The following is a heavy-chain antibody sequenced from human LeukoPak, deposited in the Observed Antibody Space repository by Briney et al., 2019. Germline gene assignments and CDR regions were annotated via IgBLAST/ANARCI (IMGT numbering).Heavy chain of an antibody. CDR3: AKGLISSATYFSYFDY. Sequence: PGGFLRLSCAASGFTFSSYGMSWVRQAPGKGLEWVAAISAGGDLTNYADSVKGRFTISRDSSKNMLYVQMNSLRAEDTAIYYCAKGLISSATYFSYFDYRGQGTLVTVSS. J-gene: IGHJ4*02. CDR2: ISAGGDLT. D-gene: IGHD1-26*01. CDR1: GFTFSSYG. V-gene: IGHV3-23*01.